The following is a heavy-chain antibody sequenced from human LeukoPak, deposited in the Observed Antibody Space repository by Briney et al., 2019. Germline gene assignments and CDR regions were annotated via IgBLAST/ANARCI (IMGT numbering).Heavy chain of an antibody. D-gene: IGHD6-13*01. J-gene: IGHJ4*02. CDR3: ARGTDITATGSDF. CDR1: GFTFSSYA. Sequence: PGGSLRLSCAASGFTFSSYAMSWVRQAPGKGLEWVSSISSSSSYIYYADSMKGRFTISRDDAKNSLYLQMSSLRAEDTAVYYCARGTDITATGSDFWGQGTLVTVSS. V-gene: IGHV3-21*01. CDR2: ISSSSSYI.